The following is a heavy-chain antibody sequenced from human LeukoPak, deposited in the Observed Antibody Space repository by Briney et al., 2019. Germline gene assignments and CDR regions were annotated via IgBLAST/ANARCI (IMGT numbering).Heavy chain of an antibody. V-gene: IGHV1-18*01. CDR2: ISAYNGNT. CDR1: GYTFTSYG. D-gene: IGHD6-19*01. CDR3: ARAVPGSGWYGNYYYYMDV. J-gene: IGHJ6*03. Sequence: ASVKVSCKASGYTFTSYGISWVRQAPGQGLEWMGWISAYNGNTNYAQKLQGRVTMTTDPSTSTAYMELRSLRSDDTAVYYCARAVPGSGWYGNYYYYMDVWGKGTTVTVSS.